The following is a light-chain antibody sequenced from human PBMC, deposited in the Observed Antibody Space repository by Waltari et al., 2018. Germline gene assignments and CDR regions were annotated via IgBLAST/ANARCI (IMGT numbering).Light chain of an antibody. CDR1: SSHIGSNT. V-gene: IGLV1-44*01. CDR3: AAWDDSLNGPV. Sequence: QSVLTKPPSASGTPGQRVTISCSGSSSHIGSNTVNWYQQPPGTAPIPLIYSNNQRPSGVPDRFSGSKSGTSASLAISGLQSEDEADYYCAAWDDSLNGPVFGGGTKLTVL. CDR2: SNN. J-gene: IGLJ2*01.